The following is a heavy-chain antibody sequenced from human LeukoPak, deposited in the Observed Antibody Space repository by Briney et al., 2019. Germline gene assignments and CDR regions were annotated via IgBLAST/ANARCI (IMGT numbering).Heavy chain of an antibody. D-gene: IGHD3-3*01. J-gene: IGHJ6*02. CDR3: ARAYYDFWSGYYYYYYGMDV. CDR2: IKQDGSEK. CDR1: GFTFSSYW. Sequence: GGSLRLSCAASGFTFSSYWMSWVRQAPGKGLEWVASIKQDGSEKYVDSVKGRFTISRDNAKNSLYLQMNSLRVEDTAVYYCARAYYDFWSGYYYYYYGMDVWGQGTTVTVSS. V-gene: IGHV3-7*04.